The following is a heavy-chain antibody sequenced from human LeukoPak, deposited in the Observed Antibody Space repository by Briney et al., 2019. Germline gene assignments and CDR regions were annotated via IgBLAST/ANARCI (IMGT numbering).Heavy chain of an antibody. V-gene: IGHV3-74*01. D-gene: IGHD3-10*01. J-gene: IGHJ4*02. CDR2: INSDRTTT. Sequence: GGSLRLSCAASGFTFSTSWMHWVRQAPGKGLVWVSRINSDRTTTSYADSVKGRFTISRDNAENTLYLQMNSLRAEDTAVYYCTSLSYKSDWGQGTLVTVSS. CDR3: TSLSYKSD. CDR1: GFTFSTSW.